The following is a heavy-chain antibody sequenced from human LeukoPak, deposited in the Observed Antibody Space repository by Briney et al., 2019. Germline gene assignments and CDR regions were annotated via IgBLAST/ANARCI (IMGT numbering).Heavy chain of an antibody. Sequence: GGSLRLSCAASGFTFSNYAMSWVRQAPGKGLEWVSAISGSGDSTYYADSVKGRFTISRDNSKDTLYLQMNSLRAEDTAVYYCARDRGGYGLDYWGQGTLVTVSS. CDR3: ARDRGGYGLDY. V-gene: IGHV3-23*01. CDR2: ISGSGDST. J-gene: IGHJ4*02. CDR1: GFTFSNYA. D-gene: IGHD5-12*01.